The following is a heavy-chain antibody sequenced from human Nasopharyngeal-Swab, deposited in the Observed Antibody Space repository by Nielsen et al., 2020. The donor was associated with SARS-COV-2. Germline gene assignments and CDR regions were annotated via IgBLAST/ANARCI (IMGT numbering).Heavy chain of an antibody. J-gene: IGHJ6*02. CDR3: ARHGPTNDFWSGYYYYGMDV. D-gene: IGHD3-3*01. V-gene: IGHV4-39*01. CDR1: GGSISSSSYY. Sequence: SETLSLTCTVSGGSISSSSYYWGWIRQPPGKGLEWIGSIYYSGSTYYNPSLKSRVTMSVDTSKNQFSLKLSSVTAADTAVYYCARHGPTNDFWSGYYYYGMDVWGQGTTVTVSS. CDR2: IYYSGST.